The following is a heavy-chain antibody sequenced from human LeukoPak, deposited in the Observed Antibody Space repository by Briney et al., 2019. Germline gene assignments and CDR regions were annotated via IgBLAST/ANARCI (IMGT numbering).Heavy chain of an antibody. CDR1: GYIFTSYY. CDR2: INPSDGST. D-gene: IGHD3-16*01. V-gene: IGHV1-46*01. Sequence: ASVKVSCKASGYIFTSYYMRWVRQAPGQGLEWMGIINPSDGSTNYAQKFQGRVTMTRDTSTGTVYMDLTSLRSDDTAVYYCARVPLGGAFDYWGQGTLVTVSS. CDR3: ARVPLGGAFDY. J-gene: IGHJ4*02.